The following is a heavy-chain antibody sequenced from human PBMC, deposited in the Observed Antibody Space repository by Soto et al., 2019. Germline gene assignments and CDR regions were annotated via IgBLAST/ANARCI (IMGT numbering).Heavy chain of an antibody. J-gene: IGHJ4*02. CDR1: GGSISSYY. CDR3: ARVDGDYVYYFDY. CDR2: IYYSGST. V-gene: IGHV4-59*01. Sequence: SETLSLTCTVSGGSISSYYWSWIRQPPGKGLEWIGYIYYSGSTNYNPSLKSRVTISVDTSKNQFSLKLSSVTAADTAVYYCARVDGDYVYYFDYWGQGTLVTVSS. D-gene: IGHD4-17*01.